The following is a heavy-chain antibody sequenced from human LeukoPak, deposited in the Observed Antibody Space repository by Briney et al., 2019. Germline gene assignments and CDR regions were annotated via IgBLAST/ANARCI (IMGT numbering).Heavy chain of an antibody. CDR3: ARGPITTRSHFDY. J-gene: IGHJ4*02. V-gene: IGHV1-69*13. Sequence: SVKVSCKASGGTFSSYAISWVRQAPGQGLEWMGGIIPIFATANYAQKFQGRVTITADESTGTAYMELSSLRSEDTAVYYCARGPITTRSHFDYWGQGTLVTVSS. CDR2: IIPIFATA. D-gene: IGHD3-22*01. CDR1: GGTFSSYA.